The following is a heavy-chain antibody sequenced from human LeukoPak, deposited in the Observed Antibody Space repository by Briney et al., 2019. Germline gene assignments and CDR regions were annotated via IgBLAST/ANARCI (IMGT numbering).Heavy chain of an antibody. J-gene: IGHJ4*02. CDR3: ARGSQAVAGLYFDF. CDR2: IYGGGNT. Sequence: GGSLRLSCAASGFTVSNNYMSWVRQAPGKGLEGVSVIYGGGNTFYADSVKGRFTISRDSSQNTLYLQMNSLRAEDTAVYYCARGSQAVAGLYFDFWGQGTLVTVSS. V-gene: IGHV3-53*01. D-gene: IGHD6-19*01. CDR1: GFTVSNNY.